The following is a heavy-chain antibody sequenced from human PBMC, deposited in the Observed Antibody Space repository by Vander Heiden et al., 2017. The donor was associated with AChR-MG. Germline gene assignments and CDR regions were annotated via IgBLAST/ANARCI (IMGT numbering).Heavy chain of an antibody. V-gene: IGHV3-7*04. CDR2: IKQDGSEK. J-gene: IGHJ6*02. Sequence: EVQLVESGGGLVQPGGSLRLSCAASGFPFSSHWIGGVRQAPGKGLEWVANIKQDGSEKYYVDSVKGRFTISRDNAKNSLYLQMNSLRAEDTAVYYCARALRIPKLRWFGHGGVDVWGQGTTVTVSS. D-gene: IGHD3-10*01. CDR1: GFPFSSHW. CDR3: ARALRIPKLRWFGHGGVDV.